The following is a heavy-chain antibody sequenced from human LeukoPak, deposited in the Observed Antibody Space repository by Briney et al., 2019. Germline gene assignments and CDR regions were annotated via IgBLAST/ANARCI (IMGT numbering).Heavy chain of an antibody. D-gene: IGHD3-22*01. J-gene: IGHJ4*02. CDR1: RFTFDDYA. CDR2: ISWNSGSI. CDR3: AKALNIYSSGYYYDY. V-gene: IGHV3-9*01. Sequence: GGSLRLSCAASRFTFDDYAMHWVRQAPGKGLEWVSSISWNSGSIGYADSVKGRFTISRDNAKNSLYLQMNSLRAEDTALYYCAKALNIYSSGYYYDYWGQGTLVTVSS.